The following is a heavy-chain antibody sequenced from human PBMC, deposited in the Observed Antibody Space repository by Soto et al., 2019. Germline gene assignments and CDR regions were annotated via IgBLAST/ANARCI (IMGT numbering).Heavy chain of an antibody. J-gene: IGHJ4*02. V-gene: IGHV4-38-2*02. D-gene: IGHD1-1*01. CDR1: GFAISRGYY. CDR3: AREKVGTTFFDN. CDR2: IYPSVSS. Sequence: SETLSLTCSVSGFAISRGYYWSWVRQPPGKGLEWVGSIYPSVSSYHNPSLESRLTLSIDTSKNQFTLKLASVTAADTALYYCAREKVGTTFFDNWGQGTQVTVSS.